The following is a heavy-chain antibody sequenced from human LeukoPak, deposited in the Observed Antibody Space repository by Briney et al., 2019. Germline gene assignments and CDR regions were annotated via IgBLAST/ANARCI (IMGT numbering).Heavy chain of an antibody. CDR2: IIPIFGTA. J-gene: IGHJ6*03. CDR3: ARDRGDYTGVYYYYYMDV. D-gene: IGHD4-17*01. Sequence: SVKVSCKASGGTFSSYAISWVRQAPGQGLERMGRIIPIFGTANYAQKFQGRVTITTDESTSTAYMELSSLRSEDTAVYYYARDRGDYTGVYYYYYMDVWGKGTTVTVSS. CDR1: GGTFSSYA. V-gene: IGHV1-69*05.